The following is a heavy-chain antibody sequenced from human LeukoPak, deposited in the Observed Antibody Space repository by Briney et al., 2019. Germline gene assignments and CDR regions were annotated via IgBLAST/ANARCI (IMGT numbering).Heavy chain of an antibody. CDR1: GGAISSYY. CDR3: ARDGLYDSSGYYMDS. Sequence: PSETVSLTCTVSGGAISSYYWSWIRQPPGKGLEWIGYIYYSGGTKYNPSLMSRVTISVDRAQNQFSLSLSSVTAADTAVYYCARDGLYDSSGYYMDSWGQGTLVIVSS. V-gene: IGHV4-59*01. CDR2: IYYSGGT. D-gene: IGHD3-22*01. J-gene: IGHJ4*02.